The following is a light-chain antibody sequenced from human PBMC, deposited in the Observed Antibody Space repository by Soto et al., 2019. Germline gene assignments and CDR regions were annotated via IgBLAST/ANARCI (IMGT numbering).Light chain of an antibody. CDR2: DAS. CDR3: QQRTNWPLT. V-gene: IGKV3-11*01. Sequence: EIVVTQFPATLSLSPGERATLSCRASQTINRYLAWYQQKPGQAPMLIIYDASNRATGIPARFSGSRSGTDFTLTISSPEPEDFAVYYCQQRTNWPLTFGGGTKVEI. CDR1: QTINRY. J-gene: IGKJ4*01.